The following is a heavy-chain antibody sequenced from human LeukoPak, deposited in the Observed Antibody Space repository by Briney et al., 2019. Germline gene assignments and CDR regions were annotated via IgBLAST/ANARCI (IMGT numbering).Heavy chain of an antibody. J-gene: IGHJ4*02. CDR1: GFTVSSNY. D-gene: IGHD6-19*01. Sequence: GGSLRLSCAASGFTVSSNYMSWVRQAPGKGLEWVSVIYSGGSTYYADSVKGRFTISRHNSKNTLYLQMNSLRAKDTAVYYCARDRGRSSGWFDYWGQGTLVTVSS. V-gene: IGHV3-53*04. CDR3: ARDRGRSSGWFDY. CDR2: IYSGGST.